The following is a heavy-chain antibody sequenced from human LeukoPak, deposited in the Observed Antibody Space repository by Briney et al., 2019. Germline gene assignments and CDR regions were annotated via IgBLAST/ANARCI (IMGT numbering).Heavy chain of an antibody. Sequence: SETLSLTCSVSGGSISSYYWSWIRQPPGKGLEWIGYIYYSGSTNYNPSLKSRVSISVDTSKNQFSLKLRSVTAADTAVYYCARGYGRLLWFGETWGQGTLVTVSS. J-gene: IGHJ5*02. CDR1: GGSISSYY. V-gene: IGHV4-59*01. CDR3: ARGYGRLLWFGET. D-gene: IGHD3-10*01. CDR2: IYYSGST.